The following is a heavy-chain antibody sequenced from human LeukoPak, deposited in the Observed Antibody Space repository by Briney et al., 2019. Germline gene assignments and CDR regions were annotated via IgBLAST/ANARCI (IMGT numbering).Heavy chain of an antibody. CDR3: ARGQHRIATTGMEFDY. Sequence: GGSLRLSCAASGFTFSSYAMSWVRQAPGKGLEWVSAISGSGGSTYYADSVKGRFTISRDNSKNTLFLQMNSLRVEDTAVYYCARGQHRIATTGMEFDYWGQGTLVTVSS. D-gene: IGHD6-13*01. CDR2: ISGSGGST. J-gene: IGHJ4*02. V-gene: IGHV3-23*01. CDR1: GFTFSSYA.